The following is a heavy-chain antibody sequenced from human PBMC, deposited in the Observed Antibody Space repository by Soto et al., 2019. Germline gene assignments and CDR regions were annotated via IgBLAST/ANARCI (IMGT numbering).Heavy chain of an antibody. CDR2: IYASGSP. Sequence: PSETLSLTCTISGGAVSVYYWIFIRQSTGQGLEWIGYIYASGSPYYNPSLRSRVTISADTSKNQISLKLTSPTAADTAVYYCARGVGSSPPQYWGRGTLVTVSS. CDR1: GGAVSVYY. J-gene: IGHJ4*02. CDR3: ARGVGSSPPQY. D-gene: IGHD1-26*01. V-gene: IGHV4-59*02.